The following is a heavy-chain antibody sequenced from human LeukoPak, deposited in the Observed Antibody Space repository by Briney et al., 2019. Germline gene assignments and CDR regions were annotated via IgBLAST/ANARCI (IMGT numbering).Heavy chain of an antibody. D-gene: IGHD2-8*01. Sequence: GRSLRLSCAASGFTFSSYGMHWVRQAPGKGLEWVAVISYDGSNKYYADSVKGRFTISRDNSKNTLYLQMNSLRAEDTAVYYCAKDDSIRFWCFDYWGQGTLVTVSS. CDR1: GFTFSSYG. CDR2: ISYDGSNK. CDR3: AKDDSIRFWCFDY. V-gene: IGHV3-30*18. J-gene: IGHJ4*02.